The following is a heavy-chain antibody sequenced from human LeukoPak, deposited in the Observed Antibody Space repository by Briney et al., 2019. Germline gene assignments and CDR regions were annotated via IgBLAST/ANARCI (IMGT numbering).Heavy chain of an antibody. CDR3: ARDRGYSTFDY. V-gene: IGHV3-7*01. J-gene: IGHJ4*02. CDR1: AFTFISYW. D-gene: IGHD4-23*01. CDR2: MKEDGGEI. Sequence: GGSLRLSCKASAFTFISYWLSWVRQAPGKGLEWVANMKEDGGEINYVDSVKGRFTISRDNAKNSLFLQMNSLRVEDTAVYYCARDRGYSTFDYWGQGTLVTVSS.